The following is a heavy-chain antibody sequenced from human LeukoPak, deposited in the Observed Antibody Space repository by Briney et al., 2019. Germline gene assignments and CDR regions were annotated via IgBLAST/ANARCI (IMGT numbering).Heavy chain of an antibody. Sequence: GESLKISCAASGFTFSTYWMAWVRQAPGKGLEWVANIKGDESAKHQADSVKGRFTISRDNAQNSVYLQMSNLRGEDTAVYYCARDVGGSLDYWGQGTLVTVSS. CDR1: GFTFSTYW. V-gene: IGHV3-7*01. D-gene: IGHD1-26*01. CDR3: ARDVGGSLDY. CDR2: IKGDESAK. J-gene: IGHJ4*02.